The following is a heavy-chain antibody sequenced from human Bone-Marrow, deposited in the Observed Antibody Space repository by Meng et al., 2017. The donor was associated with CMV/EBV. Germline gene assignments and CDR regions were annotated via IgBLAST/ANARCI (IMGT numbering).Heavy chain of an antibody. V-gene: IGHV1-69*05. CDR2: IIPIFGTA. Sequence: SVKVSSKASGGTFSSDAISWVRQAPGQGLEWMGGIIPIFGTANYAQKFQGRVTITTDESTSTAHMELSSLRSEDTAVYYCARGQDIVVVPAAMGWFDPWGQGTLVTVSS. CDR3: ARGQDIVVVPAAMGWFDP. CDR1: GGTFSSDA. J-gene: IGHJ5*02. D-gene: IGHD2-2*01.